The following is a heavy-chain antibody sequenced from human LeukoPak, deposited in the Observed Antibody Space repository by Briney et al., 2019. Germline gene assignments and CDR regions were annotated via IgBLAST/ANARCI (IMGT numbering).Heavy chain of an antibody. CDR3: ARGVIAAAGPGWFDP. D-gene: IGHD6-13*01. CDR1: GGSISSHY. V-gene: IGHV4-59*11. J-gene: IGHJ5*02. CDR2: NYYSGST. Sequence: SETLSLTCTVSGGSISSHYWSWIRQPPGKGLEWIGYNYYSGSTNYNPSLKSRVTISVDTSKNQFSLKLSSVTAADTAVYYCARGVIAAAGPGWFDPWGQGTLVTVSS.